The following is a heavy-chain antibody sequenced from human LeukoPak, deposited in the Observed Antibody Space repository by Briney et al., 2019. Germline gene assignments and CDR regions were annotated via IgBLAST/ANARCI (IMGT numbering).Heavy chain of an antibody. CDR1: GGSISSGDYY. CDR2: IYYSGST. D-gene: IGHD6-19*01. Sequence: SETLSLTCTVSGGSISSGDYYRSWIRQPPGKGLEWIGYIYYSGSTYYNPSLKSRVTISVDTSKNQFSLKLSSVTAADTAVYYCARPGYSSGWYDWYFDLWGRGTLVTVSS. CDR3: ARPGYSSGWYDWYFDL. V-gene: IGHV4-30-4*01. J-gene: IGHJ2*01.